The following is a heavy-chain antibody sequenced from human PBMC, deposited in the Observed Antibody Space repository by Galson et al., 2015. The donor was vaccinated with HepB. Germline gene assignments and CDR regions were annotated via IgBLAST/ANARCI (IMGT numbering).Heavy chain of an antibody. CDR2: IGISGGNT. D-gene: IGHD5/OR15-5a*01. Sequence: SLRLSCAASGFTFSNAVMSWVRQAPGKGLEWVSAIGISGGNTYYADSVKGRFTISRDDSKSTLYLQMDSLRADDTAVYYCARVESVHYYYAMDVWGQGTTVTVSS. J-gene: IGHJ6*02. CDR3: ARVESVHYYYAMDV. V-gene: IGHV3-23*01. CDR1: GFTFSNAV.